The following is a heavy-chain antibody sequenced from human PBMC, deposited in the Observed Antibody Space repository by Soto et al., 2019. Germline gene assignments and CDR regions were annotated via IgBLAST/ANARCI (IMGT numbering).Heavy chain of an antibody. Sequence: ASVKVSCKASGYTFTSYDINWVRQATGQGLEWMGWMNPNSGNTGYAQKFQGRVTMTRNTSISTAYMELSSLRSEDTSVCYCGRGPTLAVDFWRGYHPGKRPGMDVRAQGTTVA. CDR3: GRGPTLAVDFWRGYHPGKRPGMDV. V-gene: IGHV1-8*01. CDR1: GYTFTSYD. CDR2: MNPNSGNT. J-gene: IGHJ6*02. D-gene: IGHD3-3*01.